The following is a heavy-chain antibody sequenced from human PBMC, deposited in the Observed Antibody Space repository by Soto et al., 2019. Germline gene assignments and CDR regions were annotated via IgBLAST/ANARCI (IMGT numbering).Heavy chain of an antibody. V-gene: IGHV1-18*01. CDR3: ARMGLIAAAGTTYYYCGMDV. CDR1: GYTFTSYG. CDR2: ISAYNGNT. J-gene: IGHJ6*02. Sequence: ASVKVSCKASGYTFTSYGISWVRQAPGQGLEWMGWISAYNGNTNYAQKLQGRVTMTTDTSTSTAYMELRSLRSDDTAVYYCARMGLIAAAGTTYYYCGMDVWGQGTTVTVSS. D-gene: IGHD6-13*01.